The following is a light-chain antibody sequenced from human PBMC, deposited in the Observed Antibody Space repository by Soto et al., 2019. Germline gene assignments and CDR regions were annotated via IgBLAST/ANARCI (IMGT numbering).Light chain of an antibody. CDR1: SSNIGAGYD. V-gene: IGLV1-40*01. CDR2: GNN. J-gene: IGLJ1*01. CDR3: QSYDNSLTGLHV. Sequence: QAVLTLPPSVSGAPGQRVTISCTGSSSNIGAGYDVHWYQHLPGTAPKLLIYGNNYRPSGVPDRFSGSKSGTSASLAITGLQADDEADYYCQSYDNSLTGLHVFGTGTKVTVL.